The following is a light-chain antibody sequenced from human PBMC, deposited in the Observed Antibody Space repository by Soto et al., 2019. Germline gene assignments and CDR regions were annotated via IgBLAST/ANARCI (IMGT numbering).Light chain of an antibody. CDR2: DAS. V-gene: IGKV1-8*01. CDR3: QQYYSYPQYT. CDR1: QGISSY. Sequence: AIRMTQSPSSLSASTGDRVTITCRASQGISSYLAWYQQKPGKAPKLLIYDASTLQSGVPSRFSGSGSGTDFTLTISCLQSEDFATYYCQQYYSYPQYTFGQGTKLEIK. J-gene: IGKJ2*01.